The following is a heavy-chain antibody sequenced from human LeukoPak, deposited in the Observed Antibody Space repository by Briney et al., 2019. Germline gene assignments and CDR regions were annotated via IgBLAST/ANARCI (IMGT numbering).Heavy chain of an antibody. Sequence: PGGSLRISCAASGFTVSSNYMSWVRQAPGKGLEWVSVIYSGGSTYYADSVKGRFTISRDNSKNTLYLQMNSLRAEDTAVYYCARGGTYYYDSSGYYSNYWGQGTLVTVSS. CDR2: IYSGGST. CDR3: ARGGTYYYDSSGYYSNY. D-gene: IGHD3-22*01. V-gene: IGHV3-66*01. CDR1: GFTVSSNY. J-gene: IGHJ4*02.